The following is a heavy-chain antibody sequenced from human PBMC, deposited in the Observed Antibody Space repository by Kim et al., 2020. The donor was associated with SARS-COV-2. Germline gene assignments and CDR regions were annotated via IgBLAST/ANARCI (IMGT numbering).Heavy chain of an antibody. CDR2: INHSGST. D-gene: IGHD5-12*01. CDR3: ASARRGRMATITRWFDP. Sequence: SETLSLTCAVYGGSFSGYYWSWIRQPPGKGLEWIGEINHSGSTNYNPSLKSRVTISVDTSKNQFSLKLSSVTAADTAVYYCASARRGRMATITRWFDPWGQGTLVTVSS. V-gene: IGHV4-34*01. J-gene: IGHJ5*02. CDR1: GGSFSGYY.